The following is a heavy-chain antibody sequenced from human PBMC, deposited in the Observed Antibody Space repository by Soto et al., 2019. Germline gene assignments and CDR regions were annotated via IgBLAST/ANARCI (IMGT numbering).Heavy chain of an antibody. CDR3: ARVRSGSGWYDY. D-gene: IGHD6-19*01. J-gene: IGHJ4*02. V-gene: IGHV3-13*01. CDR2: IGTAGDT. CDR1: GFTFSSYD. Sequence: GSLRLSCAASGFTFSSYDMHWVRQATGKGLEWVSAIGTAGDTYYPGSVKGRFTISRENAKNSLYLQMNSLRAGDTAVYYCARVRSGSGWYDYWGQGTLVTVSS.